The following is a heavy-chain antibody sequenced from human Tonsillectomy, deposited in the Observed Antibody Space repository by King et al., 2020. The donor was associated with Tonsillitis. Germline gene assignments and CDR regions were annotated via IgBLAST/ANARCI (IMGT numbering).Heavy chain of an antibody. J-gene: IGHJ4*02. CDR1: GGAIRSYY. CDR2: INYSGRT. V-gene: IGHV4-59*01. Sequence: QLQESSPGLVKPSETLSLTCTVSGGAIRSYYWSWIRQPPGKGLEWIGYINYSGRTNYNPSLKSRVTISVDTSKNQFSLKLSSVTAADTAVYFCARAPAPLNPDFDYWGQGMLVTVSS. CDR3: ARAPAPLNPDFDY.